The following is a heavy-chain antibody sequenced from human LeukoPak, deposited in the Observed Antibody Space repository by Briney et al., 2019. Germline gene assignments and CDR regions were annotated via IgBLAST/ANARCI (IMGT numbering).Heavy chain of an antibody. Sequence: GGSLRLSSAASGFTFSDYYMSWFRRAPGKGLEWVSYISNSGSTIYYADSVKGRFTISRDNTKNSLYLQMNSLRAEDTAVYYCARGIAAAGTEYFQHWGQGTLVTVSS. V-gene: IGHV3-11*01. D-gene: IGHD6-13*01. J-gene: IGHJ1*01. CDR1: GFTFSDYY. CDR2: ISNSGSTI. CDR3: ARGIAAAGTEYFQH.